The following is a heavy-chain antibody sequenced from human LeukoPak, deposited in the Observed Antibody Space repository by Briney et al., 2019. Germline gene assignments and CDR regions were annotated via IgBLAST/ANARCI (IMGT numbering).Heavy chain of an antibody. V-gene: IGHV1-18*01. CDR2: ISGYNGNT. J-gene: IGHJ6*03. Sequence: GASVKVSCKASGYTFSSYGISWVRQAPGQGLEWMGWISGYNGNTNYAQKLQGRVTMTSDTSTSTAYMELRSLRSDDTAVYYCARDLHRVVVRGVPHYYYYMDVWGKGTTVTTSS. CDR1: GYTFSSYG. D-gene: IGHD3-10*01. CDR3: ARDLHRVVVRGVPHYYYYMDV.